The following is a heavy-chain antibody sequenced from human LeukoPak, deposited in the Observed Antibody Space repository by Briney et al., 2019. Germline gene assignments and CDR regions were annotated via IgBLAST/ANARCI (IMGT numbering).Heavy chain of an antibody. CDR2: IYYSGST. Sequence: SQTLSLTCTVSGGSISSGGYYSSWIRPHPGKGLEWIGYIYYSGSTYYNPSLKSRVTISVDTSKNQFSLKLSSVTAADTAVYYCARDLGDSGFRLDYWGQGTLVTVSS. D-gene: IGHD5-12*01. CDR1: GGSISSGGYY. J-gene: IGHJ4*02. CDR3: ARDLGDSGFRLDY. V-gene: IGHV4-31*03.